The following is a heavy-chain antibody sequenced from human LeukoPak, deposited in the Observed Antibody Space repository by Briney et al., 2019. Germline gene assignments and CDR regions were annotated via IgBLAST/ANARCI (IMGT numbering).Heavy chain of an antibody. J-gene: IGHJ4*02. D-gene: IGHD3-22*01. V-gene: IGHV4-59*08. CDR2: IYYSGST. Sequence: KPSETLSPTCTVSGGSISSYYWSWIRQPPGKGLEWIGYIYYSGSTNYNPSLKSRVTISVDTSKNQFSLKLSSVTAADTAVYYCARSEPYDSSGYYLDYWGQGTLVTVSS. CDR1: GGSISSYY. CDR3: ARSEPYDSSGYYLDY.